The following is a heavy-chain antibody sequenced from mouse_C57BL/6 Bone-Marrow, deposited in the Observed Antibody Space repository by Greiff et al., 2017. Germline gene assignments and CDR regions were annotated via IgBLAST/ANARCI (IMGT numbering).Heavy chain of an antibody. D-gene: IGHD1-1*01. J-gene: IGHJ1*03. CDR1: GFTFSDYY. CDR2: INYDGSST. V-gene: IGHV5-16*01. Sequence: EVKLVESEGGLVQPGSSMKLSCTASGFTFSDYYMAWVRQVPEKGLEWVANINYDGSSTYYLDSLKSRFIISRDNAKNILYLQMSSLKSEDTATYYCARDYYGIYFDFWCTGTTVTVSS. CDR3: ARDYYGIYFDF.